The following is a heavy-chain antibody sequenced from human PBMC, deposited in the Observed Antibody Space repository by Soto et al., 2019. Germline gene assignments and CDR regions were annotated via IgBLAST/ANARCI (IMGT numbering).Heavy chain of an antibody. J-gene: IGHJ4*02. CDR3: ARDTLATGCGDYGQLDY. CDR2: IYSGGST. CDR1: GFTVSSNY. V-gene: IGHV3-66*01. D-gene: IGHD4-17*01. Sequence: PGGSLRLSCAASGFTVSSNYMSWVRQAPGKGLEWVSVIYSGGSTYYADSVKGRFTISRDNSKNTLYLQMNSLRAEDTAVYYCARDTLATGCGDYGQLDYWGQGTLVTVSS.